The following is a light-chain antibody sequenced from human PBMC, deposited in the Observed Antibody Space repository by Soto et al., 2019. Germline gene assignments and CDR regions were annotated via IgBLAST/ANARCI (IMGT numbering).Light chain of an antibody. CDR1: ESMSNC. J-gene: IGKJ5*01. V-gene: IGKV1-5*01. CDR2: GAS. CDR3: QQYDSFSVT. Sequence: DIQMTQSPSTLSASVGDRVTITCRASESMSNCLAWYQQKPGKAPKLLISGASSLQSGVPSRFSGSGSGTEFRLTISTMQPDDFATYYCQQYDSFSVTFGQGTRLEIK.